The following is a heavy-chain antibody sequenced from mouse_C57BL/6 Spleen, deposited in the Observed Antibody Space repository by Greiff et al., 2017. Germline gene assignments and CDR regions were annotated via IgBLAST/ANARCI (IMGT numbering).Heavy chain of an antibody. J-gene: IGHJ3*01. CDR3: TRWGDGYYVLAY. V-gene: IGHV1-15*01. CDR2: IDPETGGT. D-gene: IGHD2-3*01. CDR1: GYTFTDYE. Sequence: VKLVESGAELVRPGASVTLSCKASGYTFTDYEMHWVKQTPVHGLEWIGAIDPETGGTAYNQKFKGKAILTADKSSSTAYMELRSLTSEDSAVYYCTRWGDGYYVLAYWGQGTLVTVSA.